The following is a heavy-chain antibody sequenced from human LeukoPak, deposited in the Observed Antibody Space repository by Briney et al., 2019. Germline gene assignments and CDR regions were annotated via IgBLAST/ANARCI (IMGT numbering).Heavy chain of an antibody. CDR3: AREGYGSGSHYTFDY. Sequence: ASVNVSCKASGGTFSSYAISWVRQAPGQGLEWMERVNPYNGDTSYTQKFQGRVTVTRDTSINAAYMELSRLRSDDTAVYYCAREGYGSGSHYTFDYWGQGTLVTVSS. J-gene: IGHJ4*02. CDR1: GGTFSSYA. V-gene: IGHV1-2*06. D-gene: IGHD3-10*01. CDR2: VNPYNGDT.